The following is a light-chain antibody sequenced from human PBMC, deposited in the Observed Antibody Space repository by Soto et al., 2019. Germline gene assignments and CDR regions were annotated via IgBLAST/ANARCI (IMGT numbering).Light chain of an antibody. J-gene: IGLJ2*01. CDR2: EVS. CDR3: SSYAGSNIVV. Sequence: QSALTQPPSASGSPGQSVTISCTGTSSDVGGYNSVSWYQQHPGKAPKLMIYEVSERPSGVPDRFSGSKSGNTASLTVSGLQAEDEADYYCSSYAGSNIVVFGGGTKLTVL. V-gene: IGLV2-8*01. CDR1: SSDVGGYNS.